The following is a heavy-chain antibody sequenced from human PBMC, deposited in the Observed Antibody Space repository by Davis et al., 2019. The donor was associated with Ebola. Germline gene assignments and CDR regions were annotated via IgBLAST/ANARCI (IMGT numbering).Heavy chain of an antibody. J-gene: IGHJ3*02. V-gene: IGHV1-46*03. D-gene: IGHD5-12*01. CDR1: GYTFTNYA. CDR3: TTPGGQDSGYDVFDI. CDR2: INPNDGRT. Sequence: ASVKVSCKASGYTFTNYALSWVRPVPGQGLEWIGMINPNDGRTIYAQKFQGRVTVTRDTSTTTVYMDLSSLRSEDTALYYCTTPGGQDSGYDVFDIWGQGTMVTVSS.